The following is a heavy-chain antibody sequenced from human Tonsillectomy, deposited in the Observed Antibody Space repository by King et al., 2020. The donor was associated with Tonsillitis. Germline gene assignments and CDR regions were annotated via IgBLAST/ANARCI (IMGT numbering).Heavy chain of an antibody. Sequence: DVQLVESGGGLVQPGGSLRLSCAASGFTFSSYAMSWVRQAPGKGLEWVSAISGSGGSTYYADSVKGRFTISRDNSKNTLYLQMNSLRAEDTAVYYCAKGPYYYDSSGPGRAETAFDIWGQGTMVTVSS. V-gene: IGHV3-23*04. CDR3: AKGPYYYDSSGPGRAETAFDI. CDR2: ISGSGGST. J-gene: IGHJ3*02. CDR1: GFTFSSYA. D-gene: IGHD3-22*01.